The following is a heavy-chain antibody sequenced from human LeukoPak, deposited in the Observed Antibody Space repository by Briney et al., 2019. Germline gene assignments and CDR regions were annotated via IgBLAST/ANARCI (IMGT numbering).Heavy chain of an antibody. J-gene: IGHJ4*02. V-gene: IGHV3-43*02. CDR1: GFTFGGFA. D-gene: IGHD6-19*01. CDR2: VTGGGTT. Sequence: PGGSLRLSCAASGFTFGGFAMHWVRQAPVRGLEWVSLVTGGGTTYYADSARGRFTISRDNSKNSLYLQMNTLRTEDTAFYYCAKDTGSGWDFDSWGQGTLVTVSS. CDR3: AKDTGSGWDFDS.